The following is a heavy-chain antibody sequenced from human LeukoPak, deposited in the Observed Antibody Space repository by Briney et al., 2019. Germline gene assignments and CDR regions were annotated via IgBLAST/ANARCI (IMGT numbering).Heavy chain of an antibody. D-gene: IGHD3-3*01. CDR1: GGPISSGDYY. CDR2: IYYSGST. J-gene: IGHJ3*02. Sequence: SETLSLTCTVSGGPISSGDYYWSWIRQPPGKGLEWIGYIYYSGSTYYNPSLKSRVTISVDTSKNQFSLKLSSVTAADTAVYYCARVWSGYEAFDIWGQGTMVTVPS. V-gene: IGHV4-30-4*08. CDR3: ARVWSGYEAFDI.